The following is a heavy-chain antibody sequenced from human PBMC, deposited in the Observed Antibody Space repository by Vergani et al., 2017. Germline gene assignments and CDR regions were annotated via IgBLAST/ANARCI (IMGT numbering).Heavy chain of an antibody. CDR2: IYYSGST. Sequence: QVQLQESGPGLVKPSETLSLTCTVSGGSISSYYWSWIRQPPGKGLEWIGYIYYSGSTNYNPSLKSRVTISVDTSKNQFSLKLSSVTAADTAVYSCAREWWGQPPSADGSSPRWYYCGMGVWGQGTTGTVSS. D-gene: IGHD2-21*02. CDR3: AREWWGQPPSADGSSPRWYYCGMGV. J-gene: IGHJ6*02. V-gene: IGHV4-59*01. CDR1: GGSISSYY.